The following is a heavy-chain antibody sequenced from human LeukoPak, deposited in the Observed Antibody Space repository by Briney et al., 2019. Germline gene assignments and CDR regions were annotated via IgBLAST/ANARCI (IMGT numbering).Heavy chain of an antibody. D-gene: IGHD6-19*01. V-gene: IGHV3-23*01. CDR2: ISGSGGST. J-gene: IGHJ4*02. CDR3: AKDRWARNGIAVAGPFDY. CDR1: GFTFSGYA. Sequence: GGSLRLSCAASGFTFSGYAMSWVRQAPGKGLGWVSAISGSGGSTYYADSVKGRFTIARDNSKNTLYLQMNSLRAEDTAVYYCAKDRWARNGIAVAGPFDYWGQGTLVTVSS.